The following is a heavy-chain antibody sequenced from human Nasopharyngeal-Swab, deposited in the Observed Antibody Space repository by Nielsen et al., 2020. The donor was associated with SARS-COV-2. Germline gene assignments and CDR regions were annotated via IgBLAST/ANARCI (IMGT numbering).Heavy chain of an antibody. V-gene: IGHV3-30*18. CDR2: ISYDGSNK. CDR1: GFTFSSYG. J-gene: IGHJ4*02. CDR3: AKDMGIADDSFDY. D-gene: IGHD6-13*01. Sequence: GGSLRLSCAASGFTFSSYGMHWVRQAPGKGLEWVAVISYDGSNKYYADSVKGRFTISRDNSKNTLYLQMNSLRAEDTAVYYCAKDMGIADDSFDYWGQGTLVTGSS.